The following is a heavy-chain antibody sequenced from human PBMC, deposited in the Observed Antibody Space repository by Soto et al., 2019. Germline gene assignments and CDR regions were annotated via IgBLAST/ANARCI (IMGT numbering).Heavy chain of an antibody. Sequence: GGSLRLPCAASGFTFSNYEMTWVRQAPGTGLEWVSYISSNGDTIYHADSVKGRFTISRDNAKSSLYLQMNSLRAEDTAVYYCARGGQRGDDILTGMFDYWGQGTLVTVSS. D-gene: IGHD3-9*01. J-gene: IGHJ4*02. V-gene: IGHV3-48*03. CDR3: ARGGQRGDDILTGMFDY. CDR2: ISSNGDTI. CDR1: GFTFSNYE.